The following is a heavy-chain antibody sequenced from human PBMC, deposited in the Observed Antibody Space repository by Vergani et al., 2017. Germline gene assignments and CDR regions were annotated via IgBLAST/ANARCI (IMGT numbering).Heavy chain of an antibody. Sequence: VQLVESGGGVVQPGGSLRLSCAASGFSFSTYGMHWVRQAPGRRLEWISYMSSGDSIYYADSVKGRFTVSRDNTKNTLYLQMNSLRAEDTAVYYCARDHRDYNNYPGTFDIWGQGSMVTVSS. CDR2: MSSGDSI. D-gene: IGHD5-24*01. CDR1: GFSFSTYG. J-gene: IGHJ3*02. CDR3: ARDHRDYNNYPGTFDI. V-gene: IGHV3-48*04.